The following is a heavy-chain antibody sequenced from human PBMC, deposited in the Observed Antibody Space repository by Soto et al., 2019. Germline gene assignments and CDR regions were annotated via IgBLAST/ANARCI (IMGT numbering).Heavy chain of an antibody. D-gene: IGHD4-17*01. Sequence: QVHLVQYGAEVKKPGASVKVSCKASGFPFAGNTVLWVRQAPGQGPEWMGWINVGNGNTKLSQKFQDRLTLARDTSASTAYMELSSLRSEDTAVYYCARGLPTTVTILQSWGQGTLVTVAS. V-gene: IGHV1-3*01. CDR1: GFPFAGNT. CDR2: INVGNGNT. CDR3: ARGLPTTVTILQS. J-gene: IGHJ5*02.